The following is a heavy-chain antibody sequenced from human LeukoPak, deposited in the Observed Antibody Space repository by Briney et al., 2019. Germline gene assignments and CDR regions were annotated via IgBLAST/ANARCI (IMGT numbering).Heavy chain of an antibody. CDR3: AKQRRDGYNYFGY. CDR1: VGSISSSRYY. Sequence: PSETLSLTCTVSVGSISSSRYYWGWIRHPPGKGLEWIGNIYYSESTYYNPSLKSRVTISVDTSKNQFSLKLSSVTAADTAVYYCAKQRRDGYNYFGYWGQGTLVTVSS. V-gene: IGHV4-39*01. CDR2: IYYSEST. D-gene: IGHD5-24*01. J-gene: IGHJ4*02.